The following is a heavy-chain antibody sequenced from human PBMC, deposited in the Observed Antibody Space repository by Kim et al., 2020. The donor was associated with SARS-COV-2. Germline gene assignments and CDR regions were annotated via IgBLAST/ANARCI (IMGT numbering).Heavy chain of an antibody. Sequence: GGSLRLSCAASGFTFSDYEMNWVRQAPGKGLEWVSYISISATTIYYADSVKGRFTISRDNAMNSLYLHITNLRAEDTAIYYCAREPYMSSVSSGWIPDDALDIWGQGTMVTVSS. D-gene: IGHD6-19*01. CDR1: GFTFSDYE. CDR3: AREPYMSSVSSGWIPDDALDI. V-gene: IGHV3-48*03. J-gene: IGHJ3*02. CDR2: ISISATTI.